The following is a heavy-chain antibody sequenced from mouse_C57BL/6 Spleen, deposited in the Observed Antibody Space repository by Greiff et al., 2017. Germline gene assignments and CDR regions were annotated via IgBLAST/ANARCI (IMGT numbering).Heavy chain of an antibody. CDR3: ARSPTTEYYCDY. CDR1: GFTFTDYY. D-gene: IGHD1-1*01. V-gene: IGHV7-3*01. Sequence: EVKVVESGGGLVQPGGSLSLSCAASGFTFTDYYMSWVRQPPGTALEWLGFISNKANGYTTEYSASVTGRFTITRDNSQSILYLQMNALRAEDSATYYCARSPTTEYYCDYWGQGTTLTVSS. CDR2: ISNKANGYTT. J-gene: IGHJ2*01.